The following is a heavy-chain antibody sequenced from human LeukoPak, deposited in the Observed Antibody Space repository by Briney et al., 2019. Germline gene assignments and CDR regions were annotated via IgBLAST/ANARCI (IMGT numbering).Heavy chain of an antibody. J-gene: IGHJ6*03. Sequence: PGGSLRLSCAASGFTFSSYAMHWVRQAPGKGLEWVAVISYDGSNKYYADFVKGRFTISRDNSKNTLYLQMNSLRAEDTAVYYCARDQQQLAHYYYYYMDVWGKGTTVTVSS. V-gene: IGHV3-30-3*01. CDR2: ISYDGSNK. CDR3: ARDQQQLAHYYYYYMDV. D-gene: IGHD6-13*01. CDR1: GFTFSSYA.